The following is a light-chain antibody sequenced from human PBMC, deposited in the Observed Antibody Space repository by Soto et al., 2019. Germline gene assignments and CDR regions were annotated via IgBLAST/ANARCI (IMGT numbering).Light chain of an antibody. Sequence: QSVLTQPASVSGSPGQSITISCTGTSIDVGGYNYVSWYQQHPGKAPKLMIYEVSNRPSGVSNRFSGSKSGNTASLTISGLQAEDEADYYCSSYTSSSTRVFGGGTKLNVL. V-gene: IGLV2-14*01. CDR2: EVS. CDR1: SIDVGGYNY. CDR3: SSYTSSSTRV. J-gene: IGLJ2*01.